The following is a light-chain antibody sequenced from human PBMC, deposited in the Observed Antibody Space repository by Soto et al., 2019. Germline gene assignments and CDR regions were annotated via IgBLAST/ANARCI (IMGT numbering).Light chain of an antibody. Sequence: QSALTQPASVSGSPVQSITISCTGTSSDVGGYNYVSWYQQRPGKAPKLMIYDVSNRPSGVSNRFSGSKSGNTASLTISGLQAEDEADYYCSSYTSSSNYVFGTGTKVTVL. J-gene: IGLJ1*01. CDR1: SSDVGGYNY. V-gene: IGLV2-14*01. CDR3: SSYTSSSNYV. CDR2: DVS.